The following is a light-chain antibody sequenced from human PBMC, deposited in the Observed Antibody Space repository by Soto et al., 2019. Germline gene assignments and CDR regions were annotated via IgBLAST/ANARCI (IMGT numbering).Light chain of an antibody. V-gene: IGLV2-8*01. CDR1: SSDVGGYNY. Sequence: QSVLTQPPSASGSPGQSVTISCTGTSSDVGGYNYVSWYQQYPGKPPKLIIYEVSKRPSGVPDRLSGSKSGNTASLTVSGLQAEDEADYYCSSYAGSSNVRVFGTGTKLTVL. CDR2: EVS. J-gene: IGLJ1*01. CDR3: SSYAGSSNVRV.